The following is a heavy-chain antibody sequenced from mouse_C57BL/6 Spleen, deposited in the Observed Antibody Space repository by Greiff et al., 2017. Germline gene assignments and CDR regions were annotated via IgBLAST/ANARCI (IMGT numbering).Heavy chain of an antibody. J-gene: IGHJ4*01. Sequence: QVQLQQPGAELVRPGSSVKLSCKASGYTFTSYWMHWVKQRPIQGLEWIGNIDPSDSETHYNQKFKDKATLTVDKSSSTAYMQLSSLTSEDSAVYYCARGVTTYMDYWGQGTSVTVSS. CDR2: IDPSDSET. CDR3: ARGVTTYMDY. V-gene: IGHV1-52*01. CDR1: GYTFTSYW. D-gene: IGHD2-3*01.